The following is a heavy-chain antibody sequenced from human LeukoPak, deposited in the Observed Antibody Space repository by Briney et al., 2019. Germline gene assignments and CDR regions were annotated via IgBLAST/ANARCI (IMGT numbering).Heavy chain of an antibody. D-gene: IGHD3-22*01. CDR3: ARHISGYYGSSPIFDY. CDR2: VYSSGST. Sequence: SETLSLTCTVSGGSISHYYWSWIRQPPGKELEWIGYVYSSGSTNYNTSLKSRVSISVDTSKNQFPLKLSSVTAADTAVYYCARHISGYYGSSPIFDYWGQGTLVTVSS. J-gene: IGHJ4*02. V-gene: IGHV4-59*01. CDR1: GGSISHYY.